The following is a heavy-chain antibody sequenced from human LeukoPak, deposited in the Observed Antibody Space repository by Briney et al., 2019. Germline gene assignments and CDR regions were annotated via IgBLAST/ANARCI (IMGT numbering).Heavy chain of an antibody. CDR2: IYYSGST. Sequence: SETLSLTCTVSGGSISSYYWSWIRQPPGKGLEWIGYIYYSGSTNYNPSLKSRVTISVDTSKNQFSLKLSSVTAADTAVYYCARAAVAGNFLDYWGQGTLVTVSS. CDR3: ARAAVAGNFLDY. V-gene: IGHV4-59*08. J-gene: IGHJ4*02. CDR1: GGSISSYY. D-gene: IGHD6-19*01.